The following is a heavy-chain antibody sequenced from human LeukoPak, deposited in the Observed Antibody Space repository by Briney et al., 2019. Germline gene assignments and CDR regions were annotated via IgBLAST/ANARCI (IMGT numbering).Heavy chain of an antibody. J-gene: IGHJ5*02. CDR2: IYHSGST. Sequence: SQTLSLTCAVSGGSISSGGYSWTWIRQPPGKGLEWTGYIYHSGSTYYNPSLKSRVTISVDRSTNQFSLKLSSVTAADTAVYYCARGGAAADWFDPWGQGTLVTVS. D-gene: IGHD6-13*01. CDR3: ARGGAAADWFDP. CDR1: GGSISSGGYS. V-gene: IGHV4-30-2*01.